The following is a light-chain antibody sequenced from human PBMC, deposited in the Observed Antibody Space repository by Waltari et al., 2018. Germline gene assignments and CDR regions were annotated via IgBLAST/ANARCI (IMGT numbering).Light chain of an antibody. CDR3: QQYQSTPFT. J-gene: IGKJ3*01. CDR2: WAS. Sequence: DVVMTQSPDSLAVSLGERATLHCKSSHTISFYSTNKNYLTWYQQKPGQPPNLLIYWASTREAGVPGRFSGSGSGTDFTLTISSLQAEDVATYYCQQYQSTPFTFGPGTKVDIK. V-gene: IGKV4-1*01. CDR1: HTISFYSTNKNY.